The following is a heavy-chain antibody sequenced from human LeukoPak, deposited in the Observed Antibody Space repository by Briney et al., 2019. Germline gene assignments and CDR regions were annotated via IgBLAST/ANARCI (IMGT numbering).Heavy chain of an antibody. CDR3: ARDRSTTHFDY. CDR1: GXTFSSYG. V-gene: IGHV3-33*01. D-gene: IGHD5/OR15-5a*01. J-gene: IGHJ4*02. CDR2: IWYDGSNT. Sequence: PGGSLRLSCAASGXTFSSYGMHWVRQAPGKGLEWVEMIWYDGSNTYYADSVKGRFTISRDNSKNTLFLQMDSLRAEDTAVYYCARDRSTTHFDYWGQGTLVTVSS.